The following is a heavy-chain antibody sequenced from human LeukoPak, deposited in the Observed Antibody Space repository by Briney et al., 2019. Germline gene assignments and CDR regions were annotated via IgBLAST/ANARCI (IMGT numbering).Heavy chain of an antibody. Sequence: PSETLSLTCTVSGYSISSGYYWGWIRQPPGEGLEWIGSIYYSGSAYYNPSLKGRVTISVDTSKNQLSLKLSSVTATDTAVYYCARGPTGYEGYWGQGTLVTVSS. J-gene: IGHJ4*02. CDR2: IYYSGSA. V-gene: IGHV4-38-2*02. CDR3: ARGPTGYEGY. CDR1: GYSISSGYY. D-gene: IGHD3-9*01.